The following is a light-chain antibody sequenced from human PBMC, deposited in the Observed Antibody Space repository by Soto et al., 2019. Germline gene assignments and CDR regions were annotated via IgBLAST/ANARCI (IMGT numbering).Light chain of an antibody. Sequence: QSALTQPPSASGTPGQRVIISCSGTSANIGNNFVCWYQHLPGMAPKLLIYSTDQRPSGVPDRFSGSKSGTSASLAISGLRSEDEADYYCVAWDDSLSGLVFGTGNKVTVL. CDR2: STD. J-gene: IGLJ1*01. CDR1: SANIGNNF. V-gene: IGLV1-47*02. CDR3: VAWDDSLSGLV.